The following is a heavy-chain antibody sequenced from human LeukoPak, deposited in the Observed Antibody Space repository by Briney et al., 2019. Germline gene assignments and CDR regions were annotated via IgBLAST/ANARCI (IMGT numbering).Heavy chain of an antibody. V-gene: IGHV4-39*01. CDR3: ATHGGDASGSSNFDH. CDR2: IYYSGST. CDR1: GGSINSSSYY. Sequence: PSETLSLTCTVSGGSINSSSYYWGWIRQPPGKGLKWIGGIYYSGSTYNNPSLQSRVTLSVDTSKNQFSLKLNSVTAADTGVYYCATHGGDASGSSNFDHWGQGTLVTVSS. J-gene: IGHJ4*02. D-gene: IGHD3-10*01.